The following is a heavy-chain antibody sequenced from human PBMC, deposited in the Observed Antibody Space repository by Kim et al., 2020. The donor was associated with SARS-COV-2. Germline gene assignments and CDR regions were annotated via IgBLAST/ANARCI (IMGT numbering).Heavy chain of an antibody. D-gene: IGHD2-2*01. Sequence: ADSVKGRFTISRDNSKNTLYLQMNSLRAEDTAVYYCAKEVVVVPAAIGDYWGQGTLVTVSS. CDR3: AKEVVVVPAAIGDY. J-gene: IGHJ4*02. V-gene: IGHV3-23*01.